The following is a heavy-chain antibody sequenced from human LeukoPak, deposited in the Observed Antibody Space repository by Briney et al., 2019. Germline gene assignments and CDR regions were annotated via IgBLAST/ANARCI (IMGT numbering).Heavy chain of an antibody. V-gene: IGHV3-23*01. J-gene: IGHJ4*02. CDR2: ISGNGRKT. Sequence: GGSLRLSCVASGFTFSTYSMTWVRQAPGKGLEWVSAISGNGRKTFYADSVKGRFTISRDNSKNTLYLQMNSLRAEDTAVYYCAKIGHYDSSGYYGTIDYWGQGTLVTVSS. CDR1: GFTFSTYS. CDR3: AKIGHYDSSGYYGTIDY. D-gene: IGHD3-22*01.